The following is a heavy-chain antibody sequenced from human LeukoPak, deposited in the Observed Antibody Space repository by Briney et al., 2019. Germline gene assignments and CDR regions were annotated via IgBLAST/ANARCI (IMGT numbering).Heavy chain of an antibody. J-gene: IGHJ6*02. CDR2: ISAYNGST. CDR3: ARDGWLRHTYYGMDV. V-gene: IGHV1-18*01. CDR1: GYTFTSYG. D-gene: IGHD5-12*01. Sequence: ASVKVSCKASGYTFTSYGISWVRQAPGQGLEWMGWISAYNGSTNYAQKLQGRVTMTTDTSMSTAYMELRSLRSDDTAVYYCARDGWLRHTYYGMDVWGQGTTVTVSS.